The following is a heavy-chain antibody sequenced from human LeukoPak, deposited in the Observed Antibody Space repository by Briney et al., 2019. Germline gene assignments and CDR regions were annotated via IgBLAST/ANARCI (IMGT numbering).Heavy chain of an antibody. J-gene: IGHJ4*02. Sequence: SETLSLTCTVSGYSISSDYYWGWIRHPPGKGLEWIGSIYYSGSTYYNPSLKSRVTISVDTSKNQFSLKLSSVTAADTAVYYCARQMTGSPFDYWGQGTLVTVSS. V-gene: IGHV4-38-2*02. CDR2: IYYSGST. D-gene: IGHD3-9*01. CDR3: ARQMTGSPFDY. CDR1: GYSISSDYY.